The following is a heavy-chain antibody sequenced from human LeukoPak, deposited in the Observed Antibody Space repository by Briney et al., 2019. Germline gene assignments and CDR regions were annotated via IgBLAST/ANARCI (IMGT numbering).Heavy chain of an antibody. Sequence: GRFTISRDNAKNSLYLQMNSLRAEDTAVYYCARGTMFPYYFDYWGQGTLVTVSS. D-gene: IGHD3-10*02. V-gene: IGHV3-11*06. J-gene: IGHJ4*02. CDR3: ARGTMFPYYFDY.